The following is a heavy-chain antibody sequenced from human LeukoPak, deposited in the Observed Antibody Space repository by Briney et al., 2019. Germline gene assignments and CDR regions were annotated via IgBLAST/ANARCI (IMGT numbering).Heavy chain of an antibody. CDR3: ARASRDIVIVPAATAIDY. CDR1: GGSISSSSYY. CDR2: IFYSGNT. J-gene: IGHJ4*02. D-gene: IGHD2-2*01. V-gene: IGHV4-39*01. Sequence: PSETLSLTCTVSGGSISSSSYYWGWIRQPPGKGLEWIGHIFYSGNTYYNPSLKSRVTISVDTSKKQFSLKLSSVTAADTAVYYCARASRDIVIVPAATAIDYWGQGTLVTVFS.